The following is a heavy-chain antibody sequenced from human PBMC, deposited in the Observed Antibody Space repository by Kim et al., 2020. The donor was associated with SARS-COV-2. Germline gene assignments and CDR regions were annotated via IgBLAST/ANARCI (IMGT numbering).Heavy chain of an antibody. V-gene: IGHV4-59*01. CDR2: T. CDR3: ARALPDSRFDY. D-gene: IGHD3-3*01. J-gene: IGHJ4*02. Sequence: THYTPSLKSRVTISVDTSKNQFSLKLSSVTAADTAVYYCARALPDSRFDYWGQGTLVTVSS.